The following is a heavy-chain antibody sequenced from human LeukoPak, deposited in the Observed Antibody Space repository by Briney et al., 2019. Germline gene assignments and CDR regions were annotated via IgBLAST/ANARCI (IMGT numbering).Heavy chain of an antibody. CDR3: ARDRANWYFDY. CDR2: INPNSGGT. J-gene: IGHJ4*02. D-gene: IGHD7-27*01. V-gene: IGHV1-2*02. Sequence: GASVKVSCKASGYTFTGYYMHWVRQAPGQGLEWMGWINPNSGGTNYAQKFQGRVTMTRDTSISPAYMELSGLRSDDTAVYYCARDRANWYFDYWGQGTLVTVSS. CDR1: GYTFTGYY.